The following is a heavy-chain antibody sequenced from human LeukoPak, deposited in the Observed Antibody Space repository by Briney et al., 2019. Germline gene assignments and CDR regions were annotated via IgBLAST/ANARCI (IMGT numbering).Heavy chain of an antibody. J-gene: IGHJ4*02. CDR1: GGSISSYY. D-gene: IGHD6-19*01. Sequence: SETLSLTCTVSGGSISSYYWSWIRQPPGKGLEWIGYIYYSGSTNYNPSLESRLTISVDTSKNQFSLKLNSVTAADTAVYHCARLWYSSGWLYYFDYWGQGTPVTVSS. CDR2: IYYSGST. CDR3: ARLWYSSGWLYYFDY. V-gene: IGHV4-59*08.